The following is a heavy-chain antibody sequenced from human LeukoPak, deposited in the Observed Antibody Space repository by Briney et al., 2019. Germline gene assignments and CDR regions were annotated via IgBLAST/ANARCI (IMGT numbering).Heavy chain of an antibody. Sequence: RGSLRLSCASSGFTFSAYHMNWVRQAPGKGLEWISFISTDSRTLYYADSVKGRFTISRDNAANSLYLQMNNLRDEDTAIYYCARRDPFDYWGQGTMVTVSS. V-gene: IGHV3-48*02. CDR1: GFTFSAYH. CDR3: ARRDPFDY. J-gene: IGHJ4*02. CDR2: ISTDSRTL.